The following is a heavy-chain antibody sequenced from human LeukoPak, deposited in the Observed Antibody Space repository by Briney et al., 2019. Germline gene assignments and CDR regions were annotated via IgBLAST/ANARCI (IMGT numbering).Heavy chain of an antibody. CDR3: ARETLAPSNYFDY. D-gene: IGHD2/OR15-2a*01. CDR2: ISHSGST. V-gene: IGHV4-34*01. CDR1: GGSFSGYY. Sequence: SETLSLTCAVYGGSFSGYYWSWIRQPPGKGLEWIGEISHSGSTNYNPSLKSRVTISVDTSKNQFSLKLSSVTAADTAVYYCARETLAPSNYFDYWGQGTLVTVSS. J-gene: IGHJ4*02.